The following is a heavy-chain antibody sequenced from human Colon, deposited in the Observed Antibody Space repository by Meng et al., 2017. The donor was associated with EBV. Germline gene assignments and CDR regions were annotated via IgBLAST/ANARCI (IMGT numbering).Heavy chain of an antibody. J-gene: IGHJ4*02. Sequence: VQLQQGCAVLLKPPETLSLTCAVYVGSFCSYYWSWIRQPPEKGLELSGEINHSGSTNYNPSLKSRVTISVDTSKKQFSLKLSSVTAADTAVDYCARGPGGSYYLYYFDYWGQGTLVTVSS. CDR2: INHSGST. V-gene: IGHV4-34*01. CDR1: VGSFCSYY. D-gene: IGHD1-26*01. CDR3: ARGPGGSYYLYYFDY.